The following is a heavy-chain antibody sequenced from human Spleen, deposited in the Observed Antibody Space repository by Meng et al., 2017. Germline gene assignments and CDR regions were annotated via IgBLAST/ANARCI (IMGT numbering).Heavy chain of an antibody. J-gene: IGHJ6*02. Sequence: GESLKISCAASGFTFDDYAMHWVRQAPGKGLEWVANIKQDGSEKYSVDSVKGRFTISRDNAKNSLYLQMNSLRAEDTAVYYCARGYCSGGSCYFPYYYYYGMDVWGQGTTVTVSS. D-gene: IGHD2-15*01. V-gene: IGHV3-7*04. CDR2: IKQDGSEK. CDR3: ARGYCSGGSCYFPYYYYYGMDV. CDR1: GFTFDDYA.